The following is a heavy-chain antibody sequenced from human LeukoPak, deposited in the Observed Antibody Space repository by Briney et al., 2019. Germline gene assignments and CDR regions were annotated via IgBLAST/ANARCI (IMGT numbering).Heavy chain of an antibody. D-gene: IGHD2-8*02. J-gene: IGHJ4*02. CDR1: GFTFSSHA. CDR3: AKDSRYVRDLVLGSFDF. V-gene: IGHV3-23*01. CDR2: VSGSGDRT. Sequence: PGGSLRLSCAASGFTFSSHAMSWVRQAPGTGLEWVSAVSGSGDRTYYADSVKGRFTISRDNSKNTLYLQMNSLRAEDTAVYYCAKDSRYVRDLVLGSFDFWGPGTLVTVSS.